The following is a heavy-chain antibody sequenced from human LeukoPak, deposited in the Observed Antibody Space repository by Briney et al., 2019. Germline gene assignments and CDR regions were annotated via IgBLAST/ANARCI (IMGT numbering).Heavy chain of an antibody. D-gene: IGHD4-23*01. CDR2: ISGSGGST. V-gene: IGHV3-23*01. CDR3: AKSPNVVRWNWIDP. Sequence: GGSLRLSCAASGFTFSSYAMSWVRQAPGKGLEWVSAISGSGGSTYYADSVKGRFTISRDNSKNTLYLQMNSRRAEDTAVYYCAKSPNVVRWNWIDPWGQGTLVTVSS. J-gene: IGHJ5*02. CDR1: GFTFSSYA.